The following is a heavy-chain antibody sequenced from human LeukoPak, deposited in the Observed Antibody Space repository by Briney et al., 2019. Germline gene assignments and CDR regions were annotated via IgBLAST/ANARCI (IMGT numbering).Heavy chain of an antibody. CDR3: ARGEVLRFTNYGMDV. CDR1: GGSISNYH. D-gene: IGHD3-3*01. V-gene: IGHV4-59*01. CDR2: VSYTGST. J-gene: IGHJ6*02. Sequence: PSETLSLTCIVSGGSISNYHWSWIRQPPGKGLEWIGYVSYTGSTNCNPSLKSRVTMSVDTSKNQFSLNLSSVTAADTAMYYCARGEVLRFTNYGMDVWGQGTTVTVSS.